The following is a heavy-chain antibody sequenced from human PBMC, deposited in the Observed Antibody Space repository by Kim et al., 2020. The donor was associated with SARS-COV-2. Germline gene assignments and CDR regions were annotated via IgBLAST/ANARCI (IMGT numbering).Heavy chain of an antibody. CDR3: ATAGYCSSTSCYRGLDY. D-gene: IGHD2-2*03. CDR1: GFTFSSYA. CDR2: ISGSGGST. J-gene: IGHJ4*02. Sequence: GGSLRLSCAASGFTFSSYAMSWVRQAPGKGLEWVSAISGSGGSTYYADSVKGRFTISRDNSKNTLYLQMNSLRAEDTAVYYCATAGYCSSTSCYRGLDYGSQGTLVTVYS. V-gene: IGHV3-23*01.